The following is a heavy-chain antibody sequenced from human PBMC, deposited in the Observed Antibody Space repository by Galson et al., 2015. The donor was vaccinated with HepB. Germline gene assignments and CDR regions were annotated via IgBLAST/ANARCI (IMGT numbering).Heavy chain of an antibody. J-gene: IGHJ4*02. D-gene: IGHD5-12*01. V-gene: IGHV3-11*06. CDR3: ARVWERGYDFDY. CDR2: ISSRSTHT. CDR1: GFIFSDYY. Sequence: SLRLSCAASGFIFSDYYMVWIRQAPGKGLEWVSYISSRSTHTNYADSVKGRFTISRDNAKNSLFLQMHSLTAEDTAVYYCARVWERGYDFDYWGQGTLVTVSS.